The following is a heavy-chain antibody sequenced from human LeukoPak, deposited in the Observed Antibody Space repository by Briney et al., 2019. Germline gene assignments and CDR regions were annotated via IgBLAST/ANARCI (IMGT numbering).Heavy chain of an antibody. D-gene: IGHD3-22*01. CDR2: ISSSSSYI. CDR3: AGIYDSSGYYQYYYYGMDV. J-gene: IGHJ6*02. V-gene: IGHV3-21*01. CDR1: GSTFSSYS. Sequence: PGGSLRFSCAASGSTFSSYSMNWVRQAPGKGLEWVSSISSSSSYIYYADSVKGRFTISRDNAKNSLYLQMNSLRAEDTAVYYCAGIYDSSGYYQYYYYGMDVWGQGTTVTVSS.